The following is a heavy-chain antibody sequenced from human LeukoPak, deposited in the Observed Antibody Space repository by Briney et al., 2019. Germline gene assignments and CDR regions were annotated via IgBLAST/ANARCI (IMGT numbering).Heavy chain of an antibody. J-gene: IGHJ4*02. CDR3: ARDNYVSSVFT. CDR1: GLTFSSSW. V-gene: IGHV3-53*01. Sequence: TGGSLRLSCAVSGLTFSSSWMDWVRQAPGKGLEWVSIIYSGGGTRYADSVKGRFTISRDNSRNTLYLQMNSLRAEDTALYYCARDNYVSSVFTWGQGTLATVSS. D-gene: IGHD3-22*01. CDR2: IYSGGGT.